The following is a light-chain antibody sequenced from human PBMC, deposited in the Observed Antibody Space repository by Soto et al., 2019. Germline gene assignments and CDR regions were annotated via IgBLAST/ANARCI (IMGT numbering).Light chain of an antibody. Sequence: DIQMTQSPSSLSASVGDRVTITCRASQSISTYLNWYHQKPGKAPKLLIYGASSLQSGVPSRFSGSASGTDFTLTISSLQPEDFATYYCQQSYSNPRTFGQGTK. J-gene: IGKJ1*01. CDR2: GAS. CDR1: QSISTY. CDR3: QQSYSNPRT. V-gene: IGKV1-39*01.